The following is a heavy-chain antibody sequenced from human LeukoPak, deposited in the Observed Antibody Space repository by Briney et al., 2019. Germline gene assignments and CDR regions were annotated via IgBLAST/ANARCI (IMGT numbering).Heavy chain of an antibody. Sequence: GGSLRLSCAASGFTFSSYEMNWVRQAPGKGLEWVSYISSSSSTIYYADSVKGRFTISRDNAKNSLYLQMNSLRAEDTAVYYCARGLYDRGRTEFDYWGQGTLVTVSS. V-gene: IGHV3-48*01. J-gene: IGHJ4*02. D-gene: IGHD3-16*02. CDR1: GFTFSSYE. CDR3: ARGLYDRGRTEFDY. CDR2: ISSSSSTI.